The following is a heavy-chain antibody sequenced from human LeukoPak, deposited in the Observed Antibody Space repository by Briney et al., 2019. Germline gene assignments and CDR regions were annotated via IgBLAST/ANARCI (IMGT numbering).Heavy chain of an antibody. Sequence: PGRSLRLSCAASGFTFSSYSMSWVRQAPGKGLEWVSAISGGGGSTYYADSVKGRFTISRDNSKNTLYPQMNSLRAEDTAVYYCAKASMIVVVITSFDYWGQGTLVTVSS. V-gene: IGHV3-23*01. D-gene: IGHD3-22*01. CDR3: AKASMIVVVITSFDY. J-gene: IGHJ4*02. CDR1: GFTFSSYS. CDR2: ISGGGGST.